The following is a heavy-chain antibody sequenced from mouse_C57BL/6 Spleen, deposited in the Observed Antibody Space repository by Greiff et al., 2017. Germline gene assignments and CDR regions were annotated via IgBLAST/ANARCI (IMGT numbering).Heavy chain of an antibody. CDR2: LHPNSGST. D-gene: IGHD2-3*01. J-gene: IGHJ2*01. Sequence: QVHVKQSGAELVKPGASVKLSCKASGYTFTSYWMHWVKQRPGQGLEWIGMLHPNSGSTNYNEKFKSKATLTVDKSSSTAYMQLSSLTSEDSAVYYCAIYDGYSYYFDYWGQGTTLTVSS. CDR3: AIYDGYSYYFDY. CDR1: GYTFTSYW. V-gene: IGHV1-64*01.